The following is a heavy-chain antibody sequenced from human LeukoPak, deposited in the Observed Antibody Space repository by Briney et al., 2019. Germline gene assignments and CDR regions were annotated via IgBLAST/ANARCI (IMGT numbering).Heavy chain of an antibody. CDR1: GFTFTSFA. D-gene: IGHD3-22*01. V-gene: IGHV3-23*01. Sequence: GGSLRLSCAASGFTFTSFAMSWVRQAPGKGLEWVSTISRTGVATYYANSVKGRFTISRDNSKNTVYLQMNSLRAEDTAVYYCAKHSHDGSAPYYEVQFDSWGQGTLVTVSS. CDR2: ISRTGVAT. J-gene: IGHJ4*02. CDR3: AKHSHDGSAPYYEVQFDS.